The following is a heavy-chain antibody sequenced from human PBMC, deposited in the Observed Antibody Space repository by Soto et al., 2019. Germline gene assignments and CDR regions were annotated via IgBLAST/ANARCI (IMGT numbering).Heavy chain of an antibody. CDR1: GYTFTGYY. CDR2: INPNSGGT. V-gene: IGHV1-2*04. D-gene: IGHD6-13*01. CDR3: ARGWGIARKLDY. Sequence: QVQLVQSGAEVKKPGASVKVSCKASGYTFTGYYMHWVRQAPGQGLEWMGWINPNSGGTNYAQKFQGWGPRTRDTSISTAYMELSRLRSDDTAVYYCARGWGIARKLDYWGQGTLVTVSS. J-gene: IGHJ4*02.